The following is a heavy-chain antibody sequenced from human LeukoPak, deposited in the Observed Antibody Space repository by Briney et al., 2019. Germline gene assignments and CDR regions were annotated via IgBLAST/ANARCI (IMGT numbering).Heavy chain of an antibody. J-gene: IGHJ3*02. V-gene: IGHV3-21*01. CDR3: ARDRWWDIVVVPASNDAFDI. D-gene: IGHD2-2*01. Sequence: GGSLRLSCAASGFTFSIYAMNCVRQAPGKGLEWVSSISSSSSYIYYADSVKGRFTISRDNAKNSLYLQMNSLRAEDTAVYYCARDRWWDIVVVPASNDAFDIWGQGTMVTVSS. CDR1: GFTFSIYA. CDR2: ISSSSSYI.